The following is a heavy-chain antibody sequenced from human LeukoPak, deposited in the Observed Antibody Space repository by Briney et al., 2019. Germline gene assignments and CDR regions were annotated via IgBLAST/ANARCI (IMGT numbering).Heavy chain of an antibody. CDR1: GFTFSSYA. J-gene: IGHJ6*02. D-gene: IGHD5-18*01. CDR2: ISWNSGSI. CDR3: AKSVTAFANYYYYGMDV. Sequence: GGSLRLSCAASGFTFSSYAMHWVRQAPGKGLEWVSGISWNSGSIGYADSVKGRFTISRDNAKNSLYLQMNSLRAEDTALYYCAKSVTAFANYYYYGMDVWGQGTTVTVSS. V-gene: IGHV3-9*01.